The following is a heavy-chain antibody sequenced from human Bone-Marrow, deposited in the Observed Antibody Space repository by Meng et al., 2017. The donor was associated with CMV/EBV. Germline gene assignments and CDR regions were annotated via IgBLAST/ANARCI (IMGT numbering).Heavy chain of an antibody. CDR2: ISGSGGST. D-gene: IGHD3-3*01. CDR1: GFTFSSYA. J-gene: IGHJ6*02. V-gene: IGHV3-23*01. CDR3: AKERPYYDFWSGYSYYYGMDV. Sequence: GESLKISCAASGFTFSSYAMSWVRQAPGKGLEWVSAISGSGGSTYCADSVKGRFTISRDNSKNTLYLQMNSLRAEDTAVYYCAKERPYYDFWSGYSYYYGMDVWGQGTTVTVSS.